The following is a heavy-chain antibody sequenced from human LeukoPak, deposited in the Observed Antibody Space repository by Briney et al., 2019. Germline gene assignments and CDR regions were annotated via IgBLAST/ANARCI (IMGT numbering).Heavy chain of an antibody. CDR2: ISGSGLST. V-gene: IGHV3-23*01. Sequence: PGRSLRLSCAASGFTFSSYAMSWVRQAPGKGLEWVSAISGSGLSTYYADSVKGRFTISRDNSKNTLYLQMNSLRAEDTAVYYCAKDRSDYGGYPPGAFDIWGQGTMVTVSS. D-gene: IGHD4-17*01. J-gene: IGHJ3*02. CDR1: GFTFSSYA. CDR3: AKDRSDYGGYPPGAFDI.